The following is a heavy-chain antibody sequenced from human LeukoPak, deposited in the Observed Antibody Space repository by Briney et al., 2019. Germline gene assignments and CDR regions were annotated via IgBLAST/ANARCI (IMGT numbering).Heavy chain of an antibody. V-gene: IGHV3-53*01. CDR2: LYGGGAT. D-gene: IGHD6-13*01. J-gene: IGHJ4*02. CDR1: GFTVSSNY. CDR3: ARASTIGAAGLFDY. Sequence: PGGSLRLSCAASGFTVSSNYMSWVRQAPGTGLEWVSVLYGGGATFYSDSVKGRFTISRDNSKNTLYLQMNSLTAEDTAIYYCARASTIGAAGLFDYWGQGALVTVSS.